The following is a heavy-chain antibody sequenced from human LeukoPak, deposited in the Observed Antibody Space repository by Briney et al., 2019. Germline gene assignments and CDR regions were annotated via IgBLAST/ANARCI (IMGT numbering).Heavy chain of an antibody. Sequence: SETLSLTCTVSGGSISSYYWSWIRQPAGKGLEWIGRIYIGGSTNYNPSLKSRVTMSVDTSKNQFSLKLSSVTAADTAVYYCARDRVAGAFDIWGRGTVVTVSS. J-gene: IGHJ3*02. CDR1: GGSISSYY. CDR3: ARDRVAGAFDI. V-gene: IGHV4-4*07. D-gene: IGHD6-19*01. CDR2: IYIGGST.